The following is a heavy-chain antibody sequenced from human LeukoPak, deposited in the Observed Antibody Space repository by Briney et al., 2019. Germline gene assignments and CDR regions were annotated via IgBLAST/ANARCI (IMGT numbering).Heavy chain of an antibody. CDR3: ARAGIVLMVYAPFGY. Sequence: PGRSLRLSCAASGFTFSSYAMHWVRQAPGKGLEWVAVISYDGSNKYYADSVKGRFTISRDNSKNTLYLQMNSLRAEDTAVYYCARAGIVLMVYAPFGYWGQGTLVTVSS. D-gene: IGHD2-8*01. CDR1: GFTFSSYA. CDR2: ISYDGSNK. J-gene: IGHJ4*02. V-gene: IGHV3-30*04.